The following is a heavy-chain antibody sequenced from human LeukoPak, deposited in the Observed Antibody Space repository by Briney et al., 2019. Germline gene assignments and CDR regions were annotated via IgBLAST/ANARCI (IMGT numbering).Heavy chain of an antibody. D-gene: IGHD1-1*01. V-gene: IGHV4-59*08. CDR1: GGSISSYY. CDR2: IYYSGST. Sequence: ASETLSLTCTVSGGSISSYYWSWIRQPPGKGLEWIGYIYYSGSTNYNPSLKSRVTISVDTSKNQFSLKLSSVTAADTAVYYCARHGLVQLEWGSNWFDPWGQGTLVTVSS. J-gene: IGHJ5*02. CDR3: ARHGLVQLEWGSNWFDP.